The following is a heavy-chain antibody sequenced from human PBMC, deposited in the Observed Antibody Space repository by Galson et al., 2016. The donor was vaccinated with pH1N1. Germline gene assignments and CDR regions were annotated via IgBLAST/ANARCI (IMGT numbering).Heavy chain of an antibody. CDR1: RFSFSRYG. V-gene: IGHV3-30*02. Sequence: SLRLSCAAARFSFSRYGFHWVRQAPGKGLEWVAFIRTDGINKNYADSVKGRFTISRDNSRNTLFLQMNGLRAEDTAVYYCAKDLLIPGMTPVINPDDYWGQGTLVTVSS. CDR3: AKDLLIPGMTPVINPDDY. CDR2: IRTDGINK. J-gene: IGHJ4*02. D-gene: IGHD4-17*01.